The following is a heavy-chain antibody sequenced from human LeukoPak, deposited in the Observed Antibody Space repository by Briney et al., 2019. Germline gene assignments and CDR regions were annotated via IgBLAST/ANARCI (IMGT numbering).Heavy chain of an antibody. V-gene: IGHV5-51*01. CDR1: EYSFTSYW. Sequence: GESLQISCKGSEYSFTSYWIGWVRQMPGKGLEWMGIIYPGDSNTSYRPSFQGQVTISADKSISTPCVQRSSLKASDTAMYYCARLPLEYCGGDCYSVGWFDPWGQGTLVTVSS. CDR2: IYPGDSNT. CDR3: ARLPLEYCGGDCYSVGWFDP. D-gene: IGHD2-21*02. J-gene: IGHJ5*02.